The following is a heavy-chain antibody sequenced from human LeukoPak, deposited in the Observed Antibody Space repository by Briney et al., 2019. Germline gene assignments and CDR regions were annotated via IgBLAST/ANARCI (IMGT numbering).Heavy chain of an antibody. D-gene: IGHD3-10*01. CDR3: ARVRDGSGSYWFDP. V-gene: IGHV7-4-1*02. J-gene: IGHJ5*02. Sequence: ASVKVSCKASGYTFTSYAMNWVRQAPGQGLEWMGWINTNTGNPTYAQGFTGRFVFSLDTSVSTAYLQISSLKAEDTAMYYCARVRDGSGSYWFDPWGQGTLVTVSS. CDR1: GYTFTSYA. CDR2: INTNTGNP.